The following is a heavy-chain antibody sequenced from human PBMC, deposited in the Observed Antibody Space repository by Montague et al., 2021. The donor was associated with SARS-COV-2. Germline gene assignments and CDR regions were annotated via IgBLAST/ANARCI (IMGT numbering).Heavy chain of an antibody. CDR1: GFTFSNHC. D-gene: IGHD3-16*01. J-gene: IGHJ4*02. CDR3: ARDIRDYVLREFDF. V-gene: IGHV3-7*01. Sequence: SLRLSCAASGFTFSNHCMSWVRQAPGKGLEWVANIKQDGSAKYXXXSXXGRFTVSRDNAKNSLYLRMSSLRAEDTAVYYCARDIRDYVLREFDFWGQGTLVYVSS. CDR2: IKQDGSAK.